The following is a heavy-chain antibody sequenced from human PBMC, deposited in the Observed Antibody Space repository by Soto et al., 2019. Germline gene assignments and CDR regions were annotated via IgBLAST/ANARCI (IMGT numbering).Heavy chain of an antibody. V-gene: IGHV3-23*01. Sequence: GGSLRLSCAASGFTFSSYAMSWVRQAPGKGLEWVAAISGGGGRTYYADSVKGRFTISRDNSKNTLYLQMNSLRAEDTAVYYCAKDLLDIVVVPAGIVCCFMGPLDYWGQGTLVTVSS. CDR2: ISGGGGRT. CDR1: GFTFSSYA. D-gene: IGHD2-2*01. CDR3: AKDLLDIVVVPAGIVCCFMGPLDY. J-gene: IGHJ4*02.